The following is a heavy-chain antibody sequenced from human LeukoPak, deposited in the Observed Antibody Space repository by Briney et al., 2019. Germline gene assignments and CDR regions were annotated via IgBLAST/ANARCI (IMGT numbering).Heavy chain of an antibody. CDR3: ARDKYGGPGGFFDY. D-gene: IGHD4-23*01. CDR2: IWYDGSNK. Sequence: TGGSLRLSCAASGFTFSSYGMHWVRQAPGKGLEWVAVIWYDGSNKYYADSVKGRFTISRDNSKNTLYLQMNSLRAEDTAVYYCARDKYGGPGGFFDYRGQGTLVTVSS. V-gene: IGHV3-33*01. CDR1: GFTFSSYG. J-gene: IGHJ4*02.